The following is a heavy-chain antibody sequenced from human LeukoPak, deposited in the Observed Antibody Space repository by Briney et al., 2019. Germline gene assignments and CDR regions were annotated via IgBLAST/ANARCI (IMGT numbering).Heavy chain of an antibody. D-gene: IGHD6-13*01. Sequence: ASVKVSCKASGYTFISYGISWVRQAPGQGLEWMGWISTYNGNTNYAQKLQGRVTMTTDTSTNTAYMELRSLRSDDTAVYYCAREAFDSSRWFPGYWGQGTLVTVSS. J-gene: IGHJ4*02. CDR3: AREAFDSSRWFPGY. CDR2: ISTYNGNT. V-gene: IGHV1-18*01. CDR1: GYTFISYG.